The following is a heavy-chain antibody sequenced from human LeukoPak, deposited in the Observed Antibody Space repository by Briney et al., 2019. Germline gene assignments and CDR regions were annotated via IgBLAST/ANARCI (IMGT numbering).Heavy chain of an antibody. CDR1: GFTFSSYA. CDR3: ARAGWSWGAFDI. J-gene: IGHJ3*02. Sequence: PGGSLRLSCAASGFTFSSYAMSWVRQAPGKGLEWVSAISGSGGSTYYADSVKGRFTISRDNSKNTLYLQMNSLRAEDTAVYYCARAGWSWGAFDIWGQGTMVTVSS. D-gene: IGHD7-27*01. CDR2: ISGSGGST. V-gene: IGHV3-23*01.